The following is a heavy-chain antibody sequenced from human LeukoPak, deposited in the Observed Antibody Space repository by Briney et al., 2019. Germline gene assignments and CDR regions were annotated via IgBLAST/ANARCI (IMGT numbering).Heavy chain of an antibody. V-gene: IGHV5-51*01. CDR1: GYSFTSYW. D-gene: IGHD6-13*01. Sequence: GESLKISCKGSGYSFTSYWIGWARQMPGKGLEWMGIIYPGDSDTRYSPSFQGQVTIPADKSISTAYLQWSSLKASDTAMYYCARPRPHSSSSWYVDYWGQGTLVTVSS. CDR2: IYPGDSDT. J-gene: IGHJ4*02. CDR3: ARPRPHSSSSWYVDY.